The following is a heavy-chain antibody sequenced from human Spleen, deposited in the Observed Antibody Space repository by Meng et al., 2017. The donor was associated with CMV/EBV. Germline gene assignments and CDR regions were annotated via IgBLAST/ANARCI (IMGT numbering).Heavy chain of an antibody. V-gene: IGHV3-30*03. J-gene: IGHJ6*02. D-gene: IGHD6-13*01. Sequence: GGSLRLSCVGSRLTHFKSYSMNWVRQAPGKGLEWVAVILYDGSNKYYADTVMGRFTISRDNSKNTLYLQLNSLRPDDTAVYYCARDHYSGYSGIYGMDVWGQGTTVTVSS. CDR3: ARDHYSGYSGIYGMDV. CDR1: RLTHFKSYS. CDR2: ILYDGSNK.